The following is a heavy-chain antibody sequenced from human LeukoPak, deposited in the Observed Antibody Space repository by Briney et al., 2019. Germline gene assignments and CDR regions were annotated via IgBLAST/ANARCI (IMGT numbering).Heavy chain of an antibody. CDR1: GFTFSSYA. D-gene: IGHD5-18*01. J-gene: IGHJ4*02. Sequence: GGSLRLSCAASGFTFSSYAMSWVRQAPGKGLEWVSTISGSGFNTFHADSVKGRFTFSRDNSKNTLYLQMNSLRAEDTALYYCARGTHTIQLWLFDYWGQGTLVTVSS. V-gene: IGHV3-23*01. CDR3: ARGTHTIQLWLFDY. CDR2: ISGSGFNT.